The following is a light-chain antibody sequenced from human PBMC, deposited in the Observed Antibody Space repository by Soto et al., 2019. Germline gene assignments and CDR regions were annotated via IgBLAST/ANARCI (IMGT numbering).Light chain of an antibody. V-gene: IGKV3-11*01. CDR2: DAS. Sequence: EIVLTQSPGTLSLSPGERATLSCRASQSVSRYLAWYKQKPCQAPSLLIYDASNRATGIPARFSGSGSGTDFTLTIRSLEPEDFAVDYCQQRSDWITFGQGTRLEIK. J-gene: IGKJ5*01. CDR1: QSVSRY. CDR3: QQRSDWIT.